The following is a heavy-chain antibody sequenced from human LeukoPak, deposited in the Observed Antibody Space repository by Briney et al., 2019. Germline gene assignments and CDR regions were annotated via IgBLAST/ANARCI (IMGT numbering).Heavy chain of an antibody. D-gene: IGHD3-22*01. CDR3: ARSSYYYDSSGYYGASDAFDI. CDR1: GFTFSSYS. Sequence: GGSLRLSCAASGFTFSSYSMNWVRQAPGKGLEWVSSISSSSYIYYADSVKGRFTISRDNAKNSLYLQMNSLRAEDTAVYYCARSSYYYDSSGYYGASDAFDIWGQGTMVTVSS. CDR2: ISSSSYI. V-gene: IGHV3-21*01. J-gene: IGHJ3*02.